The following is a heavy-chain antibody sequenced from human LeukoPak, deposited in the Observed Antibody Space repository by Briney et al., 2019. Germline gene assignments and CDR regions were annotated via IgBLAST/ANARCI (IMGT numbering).Heavy chain of an antibody. CDR3: ARTIFGVVLAFDY. D-gene: IGHD3-3*01. Sequence: SETLSLTCTVSGGSINNYYWSWVRQPPGEGLEWIAYIFYNGGTNYNPSLKTRVTISVDTSKNQFSLRLNSVSAADTAVYYRARTIFGVVLAFDYWGQGTLVTVSS. J-gene: IGHJ4*02. CDR2: IFYNGGT. CDR1: GGSINNYY. V-gene: IGHV4-59*08.